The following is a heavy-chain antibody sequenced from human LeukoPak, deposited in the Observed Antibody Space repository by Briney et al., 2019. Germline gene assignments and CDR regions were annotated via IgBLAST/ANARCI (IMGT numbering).Heavy chain of an antibody. Sequence: SETLSLTCTVSGGSIRSYYWSWIRQPPGKGLEWIGYIYYSGSTNYNPSLKSRVTISVDTSKNQFSLKLSSVTAADTAVYYCARVRVWRYYYYMDVWGKGTTVTVSS. V-gene: IGHV4-59*01. CDR1: GGSIRSYY. CDR2: IYYSGST. CDR3: ARVRVWRYYYYMDV. J-gene: IGHJ6*03.